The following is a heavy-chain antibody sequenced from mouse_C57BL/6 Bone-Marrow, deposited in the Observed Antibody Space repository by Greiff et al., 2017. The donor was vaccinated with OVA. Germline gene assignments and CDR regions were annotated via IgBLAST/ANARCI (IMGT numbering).Heavy chain of an antibody. CDR3: ARSYYSNYGHY. CDR1: GYTFTSYT. J-gene: IGHJ2*01. V-gene: IGHV1-4*01. D-gene: IGHD2-5*01. Sequence: QVQLKESGAELARPGASVKMSCKASGYTFTSYTMHWVKQRPGQGLEWIGYINPSSGYTKYNQKFKDKATLTADKSSSTAYMQLSSLTSEDSAVYYCARSYYSNYGHYWGQGTTLTVSS. CDR2: INPSSGYT.